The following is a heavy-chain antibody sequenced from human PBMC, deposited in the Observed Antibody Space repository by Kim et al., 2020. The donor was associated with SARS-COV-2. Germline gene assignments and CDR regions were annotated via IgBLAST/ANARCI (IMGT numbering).Heavy chain of an antibody. V-gene: IGHV1-8*01. J-gene: IGHJ4*02. CDR3: AGGVGYGDCG. D-gene: IGHD4-17*01. Sequence: GNTGYAQKFQGRVTMTRNTSISTAYMELSSLRSEDTAVYYCAGGVGYGDCGWGQGTLVTVSS. CDR2: GNT.